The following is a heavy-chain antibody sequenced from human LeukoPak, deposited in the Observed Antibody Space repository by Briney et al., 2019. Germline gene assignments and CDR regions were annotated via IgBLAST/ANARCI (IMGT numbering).Heavy chain of an antibody. J-gene: IGHJ4*02. Sequence: ETLSLTCTVSGGSMRGYYWSWIRQPPEKGLEWIGYIHYSGTTNYNPSLKSRVTISLDTSRNQFSLKLRSVTTADTAVYYCARRRVYSGSGEFDFWGQGTLVTVSS. D-gene: IGHD5-12*01. CDR2: IHYSGTT. CDR1: GGSMRGYY. CDR3: ARRRVYSGSGEFDF. V-gene: IGHV4-59*01.